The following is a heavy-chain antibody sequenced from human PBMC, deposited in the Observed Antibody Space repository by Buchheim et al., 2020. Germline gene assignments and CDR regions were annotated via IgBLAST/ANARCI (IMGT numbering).Heavy chain of an antibody. CDR3: ARVDWELLGYYYYYYMDV. J-gene: IGHJ6*03. V-gene: IGHV3-7*01. CDR2: IKQDGSEK. Sequence: EVQLVESGGGLVQPGGSLRLSCAASGFTFSSYWMSWVRQAPGKGLEWVANIKQDGSEKYYVDPVKGRFTISRDNAKNSLYLQMNSLRAEDTAVYYCARVDWELLGYYYYYYMDVWGKGTT. D-gene: IGHD1-26*01. CDR1: GFTFSSYW.